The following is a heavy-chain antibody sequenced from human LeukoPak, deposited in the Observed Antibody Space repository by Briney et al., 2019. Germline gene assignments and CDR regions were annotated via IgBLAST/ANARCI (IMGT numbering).Heavy chain of an antibody. CDR1: GGSISSSSYY. V-gene: IGHV4-39*07. Sequence: SETLSLTCTVSGGSISSSSYYWGWIRQPPGKGLEWIRSIYYSGSTYYNPSLKSRVTISVDTSKNQFSLKLSSVTAADTAVYYCARQVGYYDSSGYLTYFDYWGQGTLVTVSS. D-gene: IGHD3-22*01. CDR3: ARQVGYYDSSGYLTYFDY. CDR2: IYYSGST. J-gene: IGHJ4*02.